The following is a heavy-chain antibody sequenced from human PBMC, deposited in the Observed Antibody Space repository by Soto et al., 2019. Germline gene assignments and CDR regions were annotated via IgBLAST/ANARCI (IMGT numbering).Heavy chain of an antibody. CDR3: ARAFTVYYDSSGYSKWFDP. D-gene: IGHD3-22*01. CDR1: GGSISSGGYS. CDR2: IYHSGST. J-gene: IGHJ5*02. V-gene: IGHV4-30-2*01. Sequence: SETLSLTCAVSGGSISSGGYSWSWIRQPPGKGLEWIGYIYHSGSTYYNPSLKSRVTISVDRSKNQFSLKLSSVTAADTAVYYCARAFTVYYDSSGYSKWFDPWGQGTLVTVSS.